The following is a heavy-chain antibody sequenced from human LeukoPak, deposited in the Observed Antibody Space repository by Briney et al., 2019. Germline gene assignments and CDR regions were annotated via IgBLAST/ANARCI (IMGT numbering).Heavy chain of an antibody. CDR3: ARYGSGSPVPGINYYYYYGMDV. Sequence: GASVKVSCKASGGTFSSYAISWVRQAPGQGLEWMGGIIPIFGTANYAQKFQGRVTITADESTSTAYMELSSLRSEDTAVYYCARYGSGSPVPGINYYYYYGMDVWGQGTTVTVSS. CDR2: IIPIFGTA. V-gene: IGHV1-69*13. D-gene: IGHD3-10*01. CDR1: GGTFSSYA. J-gene: IGHJ6*02.